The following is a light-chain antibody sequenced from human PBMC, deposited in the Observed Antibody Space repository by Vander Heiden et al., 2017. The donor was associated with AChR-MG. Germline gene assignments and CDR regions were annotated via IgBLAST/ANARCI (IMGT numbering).Light chain of an antibody. CDR3: QQYGSSAWT. J-gene: IGKJ1*01. V-gene: IGKV3-20*01. CDR2: SAS. CDR1: QSVSSSY. Sequence: EIVLTQSPGTLSLSPGERATISCRASQSVSSSYLAWYQQKPGQAPRLLIYSASSRATGIPDRFSGSGSGTDFTLTISRLEPEDFAVYYCQQYGSSAWTFGQGTKVEIK.